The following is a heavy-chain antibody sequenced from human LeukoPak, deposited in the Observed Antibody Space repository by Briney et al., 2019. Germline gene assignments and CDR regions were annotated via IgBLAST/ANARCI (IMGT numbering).Heavy chain of an antibody. Sequence: SETLSLTCTVSGGSISSNYWSWIRQPPGKGVEWIGYVYYSGSAHYNPSLKSRVTISVDTSKNQFSLKVSSVTAADTAIYYCAGGTYYYLDYWGQGTLVTVSS. CDR1: GGSISSNY. D-gene: IGHD1-26*01. J-gene: IGHJ4*02. CDR2: VYYSGSA. V-gene: IGHV4-59*01. CDR3: AGGTYYYLDY.